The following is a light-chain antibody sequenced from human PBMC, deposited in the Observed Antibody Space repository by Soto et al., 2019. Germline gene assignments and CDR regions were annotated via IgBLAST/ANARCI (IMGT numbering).Light chain of an antibody. V-gene: IGKV3-15*01. CDR3: QQYKNWPRT. J-gene: IGKJ1*01. CDR1: QSVSSN. CDR2: GAS. Sequence: EIVMTQSPATLSVSPGERATLSCRASQSVSSNLAWYQQKPGQAPRLLIYGASTRAPGIPARLSGSGSGTEFTLTISSLQSEDFAVYYCQQYKNWPRTFGQGTKVEIK.